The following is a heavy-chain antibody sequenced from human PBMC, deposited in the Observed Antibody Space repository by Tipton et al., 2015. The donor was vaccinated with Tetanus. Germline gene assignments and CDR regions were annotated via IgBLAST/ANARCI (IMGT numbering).Heavy chain of an antibody. Sequence: AVSGLTFSDSWMTWVRQAPGRGLEWVANINEDGSEIDYVDSVKGRFTISRDNAKNSLYLQMNSLRPEDTALYYCAKGWGSYWGQGTLVTVSS. CDR2: INEDGSEI. D-gene: IGHD3-16*01. CDR1: GLTFSDSW. CDR3: AKGWGSY. V-gene: IGHV3-7*03. J-gene: IGHJ4*02.